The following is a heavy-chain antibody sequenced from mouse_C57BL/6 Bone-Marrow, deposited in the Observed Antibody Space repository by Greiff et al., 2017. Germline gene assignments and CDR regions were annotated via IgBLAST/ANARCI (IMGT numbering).Heavy chain of an antibody. CDR1: GYTFTSYW. Sequence: QVQLQQSGAELAKPGASVKLSCKASGYTFTSYWMHWVQQRPGQGLEWIGYINPSSGYTKYNQKFKDKATLTADKSSSTAYMQLSSLTYEDSAVYYCARISNYFYYAMDYWGQGTSVTVSS. J-gene: IGHJ4*01. V-gene: IGHV1-7*01. D-gene: IGHD2-5*01. CDR2: INPSSGYT. CDR3: ARISNYFYYAMDY.